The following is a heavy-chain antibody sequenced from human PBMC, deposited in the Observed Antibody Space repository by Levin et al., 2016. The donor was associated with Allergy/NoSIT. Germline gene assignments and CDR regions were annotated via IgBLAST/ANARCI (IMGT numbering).Heavy chain of an antibody. J-gene: IGHJ3*02. CDR3: ARGLIGRVVARAFDI. V-gene: IGHV4-59*11. Sequence: SETLSLTCTVSRGSISNHYWSWIRQPPGKGLEWIGQIYYSEGTNYKSSLKSRVTISLDTSKNQFSLKLSSVTAADTAVYYCARGLIGRVVARAFDIWGQGALVTVSS. D-gene: IGHD2/OR15-2a*01. CDR2: IYYSEGT. CDR1: RGSISNHY.